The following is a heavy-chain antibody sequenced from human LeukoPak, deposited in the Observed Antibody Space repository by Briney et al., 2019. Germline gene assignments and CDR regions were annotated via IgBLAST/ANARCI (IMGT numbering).Heavy chain of an antibody. CDR1: GFTFSSYA. CDR3: AKLNPGGDAFDI. D-gene: IGHD3-16*01. CDR2: ISSSGGST. V-gene: IGHV3-23*01. J-gene: IGHJ3*02. Sequence: PGGSLRLSCAASGFTFSSYAMTWVRQAPGKGLEWVSAISSSGGSTYYVDSVKGRFTISRDNSKNTLYLQMNSLRAEDTAVYYCAKLNPGGDAFDIWGQGTMVTVSP.